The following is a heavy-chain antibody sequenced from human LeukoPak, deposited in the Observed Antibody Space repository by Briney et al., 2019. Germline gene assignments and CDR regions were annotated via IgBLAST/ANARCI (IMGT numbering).Heavy chain of an antibody. CDR1: GGSFSGYY. V-gene: IGHV4-34*01. Sequence: SETLSLTCAVYGGSFSGYYWSWIRQPPGKGLEWIGEINHSGSTNYNPSLKSRVTISVDTPKNQFSLKLSSVTAADTAVYYCARDGSSWFYYYYYGMDVWGQGTTVTVSS. CDR3: ARDGSSWFYYYYYGMDV. CDR2: INHSGST. D-gene: IGHD6-13*01. J-gene: IGHJ6*02.